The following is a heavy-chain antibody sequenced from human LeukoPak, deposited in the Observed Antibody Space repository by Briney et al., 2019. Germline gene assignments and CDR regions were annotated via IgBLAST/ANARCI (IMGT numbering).Heavy chain of an antibody. CDR1: GFTVSSNY. Sequence: GGSLRLSCAASGFTVSSNYMSWVRQAPGKGLEWVSVIYSGGSTYYADSVKGRFTLSRHNSKNTLYLQMNSLRAEDTAVYYCARDLRRVGATYYYYGMDVWGQGTTVTVSS. CDR3: ARDLRRVGATYYYYGMDV. CDR2: IYSGGST. J-gene: IGHJ6*02. D-gene: IGHD1-26*01. V-gene: IGHV3-53*04.